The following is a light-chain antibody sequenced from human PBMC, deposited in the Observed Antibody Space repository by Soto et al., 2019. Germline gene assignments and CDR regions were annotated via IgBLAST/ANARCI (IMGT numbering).Light chain of an antibody. V-gene: IGKV2-28*01. CDR1: QSPLHSNGNIY. Sequence: DIVLTQSPLSLPVTPGEPASISCRSSQSPLHSNGNIYLDWYLQKPGQSPPLLIYLGSIRASGVPDRFSGSGSGTDFTLKITRVEAEDVGVYYCMQAIQAPRTFGLGTKVEIK. J-gene: IGKJ1*01. CDR2: LGS. CDR3: MQAIQAPRT.